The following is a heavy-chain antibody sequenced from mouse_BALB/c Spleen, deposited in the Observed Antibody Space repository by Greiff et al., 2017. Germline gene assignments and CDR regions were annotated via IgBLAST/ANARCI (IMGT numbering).Heavy chain of an antibody. D-gene: IGHD2-3*01. CDR2: ISNGGGST. J-gene: IGHJ2*01. V-gene: IGHV5-12-2*01. Sequence: DVMLVESGGGLVQPGGSLKLSCAASGFTFSSYTMSWVRQTPEKRLEWVAYISNGGGSTYYPDTVKGRFTISRDNAKNTLYLQMSSLKSEDTAMYYCARQEYDGYLDYWGQGTTLTVSS. CDR3: ARQEYDGYLDY. CDR1: GFTFSSYT.